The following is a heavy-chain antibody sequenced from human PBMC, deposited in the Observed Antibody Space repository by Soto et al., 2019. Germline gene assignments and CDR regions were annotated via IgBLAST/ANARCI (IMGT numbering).Heavy chain of an antibody. CDR3: ARVEVACLEWLSPSWFDP. CDR1: GYSISSGYY. J-gene: IGHJ5*02. CDR2: IYHSGST. Sequence: SETLSLTCAVSGYSISSGYYWGWIRQPPGKGLEWIGSIYHSGSTYYNPSLKSRVTISVDTSKNQFSLKLSSVTAADTAVYYCARVEVACLEWLSPSWFDPWGQGTLVTVSS. D-gene: IGHD3-3*02. V-gene: IGHV4-38-2*01.